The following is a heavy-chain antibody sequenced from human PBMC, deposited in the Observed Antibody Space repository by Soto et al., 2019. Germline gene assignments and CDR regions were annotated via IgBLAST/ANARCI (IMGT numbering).Heavy chain of an antibody. CDR1: GGSIRSSSYY. CDR2: IYYSGST. D-gene: IGHD2-15*01. Sequence: PSETLSLTCTVSGGSIRSSSYYWGWIRQPPGKGPEWIGNIYYSGSTDYNLSLKSRVTISIDTSKNQFSLKLSSVTAADTAVYYCVRQSDTVVVAGANLREGWFDPWGQGTQVTVSS. V-gene: IGHV4-39*01. CDR3: VRQSDTVVVAGANLREGWFDP. J-gene: IGHJ5*02.